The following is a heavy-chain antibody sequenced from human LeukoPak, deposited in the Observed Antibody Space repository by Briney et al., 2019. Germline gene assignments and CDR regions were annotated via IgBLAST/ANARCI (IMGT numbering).Heavy chain of an antibody. J-gene: IGHJ4*02. Sequence: SGPTLVNPTQTLTLTCTFSGCSLSTRGVGVGWIRQPPGKALEWLSLIYWDDDKRYSPALKSRLTITKDTSKNQVVLTMTNMDPVDTATYYCAHSLLITFGGVIVIRTFDYWGQGTLVTVSS. CDR1: GCSLSTRGVG. D-gene: IGHD3-16*02. CDR3: AHSLLITFGGVIVIRTFDY. CDR2: IYWDDDK. V-gene: IGHV2-5*02.